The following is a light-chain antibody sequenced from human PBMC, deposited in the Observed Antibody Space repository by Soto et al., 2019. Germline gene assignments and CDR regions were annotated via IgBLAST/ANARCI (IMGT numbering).Light chain of an antibody. V-gene: IGKV3-15*01. Sequence: EIVMTQSPATLSVSPGERATLSCRASQSVSINLAWYQQKPGQAPRLLIYGASTRATGIPARFSGSGSGTEFTLTISSLQSEDFAVYYCQQYNNPVTFGQGTKVEIK. CDR2: GAS. CDR1: QSVSIN. CDR3: QQYNNPVT. J-gene: IGKJ1*01.